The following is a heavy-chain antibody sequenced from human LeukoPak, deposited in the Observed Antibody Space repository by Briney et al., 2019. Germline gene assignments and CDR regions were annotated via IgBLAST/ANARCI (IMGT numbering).Heavy chain of an antibody. CDR2: IYYSGST. CDR3: ARAPTRITIFGVVNRGDNWFDP. V-gene: IGHV4-39*07. D-gene: IGHD3-3*01. J-gene: IGHJ5*02. CDR1: GGSISSSSYY. Sequence: PSETLSLTCTVSGGSISSSSYYWGWIRQPPGKGLEWIGSIYYSGSTYYNPSLKSRVTISVDTSKNQFSLKLSSVTAADTAVYYCARAPTRITIFGVVNRGDNWFDPWGQGTLVTVSS.